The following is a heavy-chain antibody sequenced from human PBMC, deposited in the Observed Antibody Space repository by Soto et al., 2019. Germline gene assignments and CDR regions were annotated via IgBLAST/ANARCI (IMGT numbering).Heavy chain of an antibody. CDR2: NSYSGST. D-gene: IGHD1-26*01. Sequence: QVQLQESGPGLVKPSETLSLTCTVTGGSTSSYYCSWLRQPPGKGLEWIGYNSYSGSTDYNPSLKSRVTISVDTSKNQFSLKLSSATAADTAVYYRARHGGSYSFDYWGQGTLVTVSS. J-gene: IGHJ4*02. V-gene: IGHV4-59*08. CDR1: GGSTSSYY. CDR3: ARHGGSYSFDY.